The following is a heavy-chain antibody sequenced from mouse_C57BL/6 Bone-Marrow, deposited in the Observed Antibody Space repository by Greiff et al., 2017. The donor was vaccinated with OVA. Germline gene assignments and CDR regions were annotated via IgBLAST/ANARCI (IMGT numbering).Heavy chain of an antibody. CDR3: ARSAYYYGSQYYFDY. Sequence: QVQLQQSGTELVKPGASVKLSCKASGYTFTSYWMHWVKQRPGQGLEWIGNINPSNGGTNYNEKFKSKATLTVDKSSSTAYMQLSSLTSEDSAVYYCARSAYYYGSQYYFDYWGQGTTLTVSS. CDR1: GYTFTSYW. V-gene: IGHV1-53*01. CDR2: INPSNGGT. J-gene: IGHJ2*01. D-gene: IGHD1-1*01.